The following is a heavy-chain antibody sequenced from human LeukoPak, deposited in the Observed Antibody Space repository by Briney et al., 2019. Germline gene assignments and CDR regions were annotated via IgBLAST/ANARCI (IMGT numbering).Heavy chain of an antibody. J-gene: IGHJ4*02. CDR2: IYYSGSF. CDR3: AGQLRSFDY. CDR1: GGSISRSPYY. V-gene: IGHV4-39*07. Sequence: SETLSLTCTVSGGSISRSPYYWGWIRQPPGKGLEWIGSIYYSGSFYNNPSLNSRVTISVDTSKNQFSLKLSSVTAADTAVYYCAGQLRSFDYWGQGTLVTVSS. D-gene: IGHD4-17*01.